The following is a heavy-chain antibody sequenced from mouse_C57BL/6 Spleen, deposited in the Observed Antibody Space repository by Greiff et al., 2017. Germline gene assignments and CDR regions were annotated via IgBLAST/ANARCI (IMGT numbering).Heavy chain of an antibody. CDR1: GYTFTSYW. D-gene: IGHD2-3*01. Sequence: QVHVKQSGAELAKPGASVKLSCKASGYTFTSYWMHWVKQRPGQGLEWIGYINPSSGYTKYNQKFKDKATLTADKSSSTAYMQLSSLTYEDSAVYYCARYGASYDPWFAYWGQGTLVTVSA. V-gene: IGHV1-7*01. CDR2: INPSSGYT. CDR3: ARYGASYDPWFAY. J-gene: IGHJ3*01.